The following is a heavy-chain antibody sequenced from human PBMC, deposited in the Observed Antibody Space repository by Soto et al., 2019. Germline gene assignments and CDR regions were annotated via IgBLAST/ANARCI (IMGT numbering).Heavy chain of an antibody. J-gene: IGHJ5*02. V-gene: IGHV4-34*01. CDR1: GGSFSGYY. Sequence: SQTLSLTCAVYGGSFSGYYWSWIRQPPGKGLEWIGEINHSGSTNYNPSLKSRVTISVDTSKNQFSLKLSAVTAAVTAVYYCASRNAQDIVVVPAAMPGFDPWGQGTLVTVSS. CDR2: INHSGST. D-gene: IGHD2-2*01. CDR3: ASRNAQDIVVVPAAMPGFDP.